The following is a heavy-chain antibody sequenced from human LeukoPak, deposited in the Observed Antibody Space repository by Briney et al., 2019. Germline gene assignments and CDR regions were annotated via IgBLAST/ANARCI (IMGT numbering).Heavy chain of an antibody. D-gene: IGHD3-10*01. J-gene: IGHJ4*02. CDR3: AKEGRLLWFGEFQPTFDY. V-gene: IGHV3-23*01. CDR2: ISGSGGST. CDR1: GFTFSSYA. Sequence: GGSLRLSCAASGFTFSSYAMSWVRQAPGKGLEWVSAISGSGGSTYYADSVKGRFTISRDNPKNTLYLQMNSLRAEDTAVYYCAKEGRLLWFGEFQPTFDYWGQGTLVTVSS.